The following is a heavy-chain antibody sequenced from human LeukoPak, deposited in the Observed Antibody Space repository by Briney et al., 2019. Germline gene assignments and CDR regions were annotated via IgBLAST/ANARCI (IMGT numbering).Heavy chain of an antibody. CDR1: GFTFSSYA. J-gene: IGHJ4*02. D-gene: IGHD5-18*01. CDR2: ISYDGSNK. CDR3: AREHLDTAMDY. Sequence: GGSLRLSCAASGFTFSSYAMHWVRQAPGKGLEWVAVISYDGSNKYYADSVKGRFTISRDNSKNTLYLQMDSLRAEDTAVYYCAREHLDTAMDYWGQGTLVTVSS. V-gene: IGHV3-30*04.